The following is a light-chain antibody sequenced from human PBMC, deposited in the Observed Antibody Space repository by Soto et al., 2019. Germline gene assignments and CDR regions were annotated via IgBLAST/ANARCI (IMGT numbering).Light chain of an antibody. CDR1: SSNIGAGYD. Sequence: QSALAQPPSVSGAPGPKVTISCTGSSSNIGAGYDLHWYQQLPGTAPKLLLYGNSNRPSGVPDRFSGPKSGTSASLAIAGLQAADEADYYCQSYDISMSAYVFGNRTKVTVL. J-gene: IGLJ1*01. V-gene: IGLV1-40*01. CDR2: GNS. CDR3: QSYDISMSAYV.